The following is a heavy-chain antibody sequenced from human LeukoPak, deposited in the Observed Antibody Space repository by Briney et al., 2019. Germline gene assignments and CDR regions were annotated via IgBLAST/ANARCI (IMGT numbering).Heavy chain of an antibody. CDR1: GYTFTSYD. CDR2: MNPNSGNT. D-gene: IGHD3-10*01. J-gene: IGHJ6*03. V-gene: IGHV1-8*01. CDR3: ARGRWSRGLNYYYYMDV. Sequence: GASVKVSCKASGYTFTSYDINWVRQATGQGLEWMGWMNPNSGNTGYAQKLQGRVTMTRNTSISTAYMELSSLRSEGTAVYYCARGRWSRGLNYYYYMDVWGKGTTVTISS.